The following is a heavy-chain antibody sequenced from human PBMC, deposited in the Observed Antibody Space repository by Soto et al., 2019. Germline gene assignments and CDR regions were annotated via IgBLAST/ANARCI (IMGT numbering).Heavy chain of an antibody. Sequence: QVQLVQSGAEVKKPGSSVKVSCKASGGTFSSYAISWVRQAPGQGLEWMGGIIPIFGTANYAQKFQGRVTTPADESTSTAYMELSSLRSEDTAVYYCRFLALVAPPLALDYWGQGTLVTVSS. CDR2: IIPIFGTA. D-gene: IGHD2-15*01. CDR3: RFLALVAPPLALDY. J-gene: IGHJ4*02. V-gene: IGHV1-69*12. CDR1: GGTFSSYA.